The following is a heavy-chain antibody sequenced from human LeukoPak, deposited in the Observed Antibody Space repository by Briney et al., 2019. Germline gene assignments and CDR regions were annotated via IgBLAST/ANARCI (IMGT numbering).Heavy chain of an antibody. V-gene: IGHV3-7*01. CDR2: IKQDGSEK. CDR3: ARWAFIVATAFDY. Sequence: GGSLRLSCAASGFTFSSYWMSWVRQAPGKGLEWVANIKQDGSEKYYVDSVKGRFTISRDNAKNSLYLQMNSLRAEDTAVYYCARWAFIVATAFDYWGQGTLVTVSS. D-gene: IGHD5-12*01. J-gene: IGHJ4*02. CDR1: GFTFSSYW.